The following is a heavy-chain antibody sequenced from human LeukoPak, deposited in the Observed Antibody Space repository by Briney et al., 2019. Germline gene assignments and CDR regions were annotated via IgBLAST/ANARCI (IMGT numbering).Heavy chain of an antibody. CDR2: IYTSGST. D-gene: IGHD6-19*01. V-gene: IGHV4-4*07. CDR3: ARDGDNFLGSGWGNFDY. Sequence: SETLSLTCTVSGGSISSYYWSWIRQPAGKGLEWIGRIYTSGSTNYNPSLKSRVTMSVDTSKNQFSLKLSSVTAADTAVYYCARDGDNFLGSGWGNFDYWGQGTLVTVSS. J-gene: IGHJ4*02. CDR1: GGSISSYY.